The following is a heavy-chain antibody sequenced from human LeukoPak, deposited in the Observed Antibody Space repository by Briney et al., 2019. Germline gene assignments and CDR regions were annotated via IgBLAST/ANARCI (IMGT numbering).Heavy chain of an antibody. D-gene: IGHD3-10*01. CDR3: ARDLARAGYGSGSYRSWFDP. J-gene: IGHJ5*02. Sequence: SQTLSLTCAISGDSVSSNSAAWNWIRQSPSRGLEWLGRAYYRSRWYNDYAESVKSRITINPDTSKNQFSLQLNSVTPEDTAVYYCARDLARAGYGSGSYRSWFDPWGQGTLVTVSS. CDR1: GDSVSSNSAA. V-gene: IGHV6-1*01. CDR2: AYYRSRWYN.